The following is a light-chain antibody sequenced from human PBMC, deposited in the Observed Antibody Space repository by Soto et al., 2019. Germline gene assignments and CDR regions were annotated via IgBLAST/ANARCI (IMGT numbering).Light chain of an antibody. J-gene: IGKJ2*01. Sequence: EIVLTQSPGTLSLSPGERATLSCRASQSVNNGYLAWYQQKPGQAPRLLIYGASAMATGIPDRFSGSGSGIDFTLTISRLEPEDFAVFYCQQYGGSLPYTFGQGTKLEIK. V-gene: IGKV3-20*01. CDR1: QSVNNGY. CDR2: GAS. CDR3: QQYGGSLPYT.